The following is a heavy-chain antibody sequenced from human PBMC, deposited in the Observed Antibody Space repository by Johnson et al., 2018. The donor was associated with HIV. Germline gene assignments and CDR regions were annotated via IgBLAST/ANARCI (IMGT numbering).Heavy chain of an antibody. Sequence: VQLLESGGGVVRPGGSLRLSCAASGFTFSTYDMHWVRQATGKGLEWVSAIGTAGDTYYPGSVKGRFTISRDDSKNTLYLQMNSLKTEDTAVYYCTTDYHVVFGGFDIWGQGTMVTVSS. V-gene: IGHV3-13*01. J-gene: IGHJ3*02. CDR1: GFTFSTYD. CDR2: IGTAGDT. D-gene: IGHD4-23*01. CDR3: TTDYHVVFGGFDI.